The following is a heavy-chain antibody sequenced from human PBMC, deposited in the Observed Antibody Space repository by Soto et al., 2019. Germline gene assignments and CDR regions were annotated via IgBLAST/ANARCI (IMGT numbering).Heavy chain of an antibody. D-gene: IGHD5-12*01. Sequence: QVQLVESGGGVVQPGRSLRLSCAASGFTFSSYGMHWVRQAPGKGLEWVAVICYDGSNKYYADSVKGRFTISIDNSKNALSLHMHGLRAEDTAVYYCSRVNPWLRSFDYWGQGTLVTVSS. CDR2: ICYDGSNK. V-gene: IGHV3-33*01. CDR1: GFTFSSYG. CDR3: SRVNPWLRSFDY. J-gene: IGHJ4*02.